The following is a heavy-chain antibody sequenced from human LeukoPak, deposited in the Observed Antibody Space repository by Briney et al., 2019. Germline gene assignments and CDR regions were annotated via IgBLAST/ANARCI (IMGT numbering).Heavy chain of an antibody. J-gene: IGHJ6*02. V-gene: IGHV4-59*01. Sequence: PSETLSLTCTVPGGSISSYYWSWIRQPPGKGLEWIGYIYYSGSTNYNPSLKSRVTISVDTSKNQFSLKLSSVTAADTAVYYCARTPYYYYGMDVWGQGTTVTVSS. CDR3: ARTPYYYYGMDV. CDR1: GGSISSYY. CDR2: IYYSGST.